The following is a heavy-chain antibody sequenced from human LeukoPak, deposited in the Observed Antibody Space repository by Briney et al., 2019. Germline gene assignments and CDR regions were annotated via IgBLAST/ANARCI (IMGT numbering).Heavy chain of an antibody. CDR2: ISYDGSNK. D-gene: IGHD3-3*01. CDR1: GFTFSSYA. J-gene: IGHJ4*02. V-gene: IGHV3-30-3*01. CDR3: AKDPSWSGYFDY. Sequence: GGSLRLSCAASGFTFSSYAMHWVRQAPGKGLEWVAVISYDGSNKYYADSVKGRFTISRDNSKNTLYLQMNSLRAEDTAVYYCAKDPSWSGYFDYWGQGTLVTVSS.